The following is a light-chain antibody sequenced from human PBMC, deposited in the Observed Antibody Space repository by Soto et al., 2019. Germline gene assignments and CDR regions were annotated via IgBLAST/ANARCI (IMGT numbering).Light chain of an antibody. J-gene: IGKJ1*01. V-gene: IGKV1-5*03. Sequence: DIQMTQSPSTLSASVGDRVTITCRASQSISSWLAWYQQKPGKAPKLLIYQAFSLESGVPSRFSGSGSGTEFTLTISSLQPDDFATYYCQQYNSLWTFGQGTKVEIK. CDR3: QQYNSLWT. CDR1: QSISSW. CDR2: QAF.